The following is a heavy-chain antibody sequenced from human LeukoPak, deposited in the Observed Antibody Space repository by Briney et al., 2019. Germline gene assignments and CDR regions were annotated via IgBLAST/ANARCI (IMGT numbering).Heavy chain of an antibody. D-gene: IGHD2-8*01. J-gene: IGHJ4*02. Sequence: SETLSLTFSVSGDSISSYYWSWIRQPPGKGLEWIGSIYYSGTTNSNPSLKSRVTLSVDTAKNQFSLKLSSVTAADTAVYYCARVRQYSTNGVWFYTRFAYWGQGTLVTVSS. CDR3: ARVRQYSTNGVWFYTRFAY. CDR2: IYYSGTT. V-gene: IGHV4-59*01. CDR1: GDSISSYY.